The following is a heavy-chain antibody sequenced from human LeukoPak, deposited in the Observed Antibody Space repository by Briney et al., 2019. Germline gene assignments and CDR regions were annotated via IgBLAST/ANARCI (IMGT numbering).Heavy chain of an antibody. J-gene: IGHJ6*03. Sequence: GGSLRLSCAASGFTFRMHGMNWVRQAPGKGLEWVSGINPSGDRTYYADSVKGRFTISRDNSKNTVYLQMNSLRAEDTAVYYCAKAACGGNCYYYMDVWGKGTTVTI. CDR3: AKAACGGNCYYYMDV. CDR1: GFTFRMHG. V-gene: IGHV3-23*01. CDR2: INPSGDRT. D-gene: IGHD2-21*01.